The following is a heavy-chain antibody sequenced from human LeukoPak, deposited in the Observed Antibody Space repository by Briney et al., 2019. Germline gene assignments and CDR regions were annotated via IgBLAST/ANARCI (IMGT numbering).Heavy chain of an antibody. CDR3: ARVVYYDSSGYLLEYFDY. Sequence: PSETLSLTCAVYGGSISSYYWSWVRQPPGKGLERIGYIYYSGSTNYNPSLKSRVTISVDTSKNQFSLKLSSVTAADTAVYYCARVVYYDSSGYLLEYFDYWGQGTLVTVSS. D-gene: IGHD3-22*01. J-gene: IGHJ4*02. CDR2: IYYSGST. CDR1: GGSISSYY. V-gene: IGHV4-59*01.